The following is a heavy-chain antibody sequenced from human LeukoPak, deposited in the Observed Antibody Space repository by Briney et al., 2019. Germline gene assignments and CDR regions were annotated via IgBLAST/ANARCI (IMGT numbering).Heavy chain of an antibody. Sequence: GGSLRLSCVASGFTVSGNYMSWVRQAPGKGQEWVSVIYSVASTYYTDSVKGRFTISRDNSKNTLYLQMNTLRAEDTAVYYCASGNLAFDYWGQGTLVTVSS. CDR2: IYSVAST. D-gene: IGHD1-14*01. CDR1: GFTVSGNY. CDR3: ASGNLAFDY. J-gene: IGHJ4*02. V-gene: IGHV3-66*01.